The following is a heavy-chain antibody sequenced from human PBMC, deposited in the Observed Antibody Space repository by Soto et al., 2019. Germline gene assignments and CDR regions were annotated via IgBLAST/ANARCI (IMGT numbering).Heavy chain of an antibody. CDR3: ARDPPRWFGELLDDY. CDR2: IWYDGSNK. D-gene: IGHD3-10*01. Sequence: QVQLVESGGGVVQPGRSLRLSCAASGFTFSSYGMHWVRQAPGKGLEWVAVIWYDGSNKYYADSVKGRFTISRDNSKNTLYLQMNSLRAEDTAVYYCARDPPRWFGELLDDYWGQGTLVTVSS. V-gene: IGHV3-33*01. J-gene: IGHJ4*02. CDR1: GFTFSSYG.